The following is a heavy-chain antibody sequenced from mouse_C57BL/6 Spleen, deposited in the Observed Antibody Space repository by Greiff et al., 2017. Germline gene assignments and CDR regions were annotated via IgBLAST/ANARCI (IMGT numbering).Heavy chain of an antibody. Sequence: EVKLVESGGGLVQPGGSLSLSCAASGFTFTDYYMSWVRQPPGKALEWLGFIRNKANGYTTEYSASVKGRVTISRDNSQSILYLQMNALRAEDSATYYCAREAWFYYAMDYWGQGTSVTVSS. CDR2: IRNKANGYTT. V-gene: IGHV7-3*01. CDR3: AREAWFYYAMDY. CDR1: GFTFTDYY. D-gene: IGHD1-1*02. J-gene: IGHJ4*01.